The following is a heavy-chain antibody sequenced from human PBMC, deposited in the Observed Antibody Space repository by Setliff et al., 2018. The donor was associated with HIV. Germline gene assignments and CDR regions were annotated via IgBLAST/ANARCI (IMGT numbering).Heavy chain of an antibody. CDR3: ARGRKRDGYNFYYYYMDV. CDR2: IYYSGST. Sequence: PPGKGLEWIGYIYYSGSTNYNPSLKSRVTISVDTAKNQFSLKLSSVTAADTAVYYCARGRKRDGYNFYYYYMDVWDKGTTVTVSS. D-gene: IGHD5-12*01. J-gene: IGHJ6*03. V-gene: IGHV4-59*12.